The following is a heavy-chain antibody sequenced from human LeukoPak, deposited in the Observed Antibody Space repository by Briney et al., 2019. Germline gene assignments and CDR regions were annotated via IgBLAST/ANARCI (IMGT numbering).Heavy chain of an antibody. CDR3: ARTPLTVPFDY. Sequence: SETLSLTCAVYGGSFSDYYWTWIRQPPGKGLEWIGEINHSGSTNYNPSLKSRVTISVDTSKKQFFLRLSSVTAADTAVYYCARTPLTVPFDYWGQGTLVTVSS. CDR1: GGSFSDYY. D-gene: IGHD4-17*01. CDR2: INHSGST. J-gene: IGHJ4*02. V-gene: IGHV4-34*01.